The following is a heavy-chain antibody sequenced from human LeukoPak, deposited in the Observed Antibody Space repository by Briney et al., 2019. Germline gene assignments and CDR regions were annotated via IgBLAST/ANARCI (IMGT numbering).Heavy chain of an antibody. V-gene: IGHV3-53*01. CDR2: IYSGGST. CDR3: ARYYYDSSGYYYWFDP. Sequence: GGSLRLSCAASGFTVSSNYMSRVRQAPGKGLEWVSVIYSGGSTYHADSVKGRFTISRDNSKNTLYLQMNSLRAEDTAVYYCARYYYDSSGYYYWFDPWGQGTLVTVSS. J-gene: IGHJ5*02. CDR1: GFTVSSNY. D-gene: IGHD3-22*01.